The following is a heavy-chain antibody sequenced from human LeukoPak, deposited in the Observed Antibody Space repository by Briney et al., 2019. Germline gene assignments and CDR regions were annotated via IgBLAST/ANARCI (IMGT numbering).Heavy chain of an antibody. V-gene: IGHV3-21*01. CDR1: GFTFSSYS. J-gene: IGHJ4*02. Sequence: GGSLRLSCAASGFTFSSYSMNRVRQAPGKGLEWVSSISSSSSYIYYADSVKGRFTISRDNAKNSLYLQMNSLRAEDTAVYYCARALYSGYPFDYWGQGTLVTVSS. D-gene: IGHD5-12*01. CDR3: ARALYSGYPFDY. CDR2: ISSSSSYI.